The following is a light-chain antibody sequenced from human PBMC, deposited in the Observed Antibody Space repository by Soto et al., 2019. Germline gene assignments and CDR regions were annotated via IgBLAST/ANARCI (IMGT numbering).Light chain of an antibody. CDR1: QSVSSSN. CDR3: HHYGSSPRT. Sequence: EIELTQSPGTLSLSPGERATLSCRASQSVSSSNLAWYQQKPGRAPRLLIYGASSRATGIPDRFSGSGSGTDFTLTIRRLEPEDFAVYYCHHYGSSPRTFGQGTKV. V-gene: IGKV3-20*01. J-gene: IGKJ1*01. CDR2: GAS.